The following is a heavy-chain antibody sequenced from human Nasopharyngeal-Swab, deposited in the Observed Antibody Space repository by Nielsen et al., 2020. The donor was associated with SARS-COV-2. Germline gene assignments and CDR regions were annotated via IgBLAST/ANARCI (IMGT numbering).Heavy chain of an antibody. CDR1: GGSISSSSYY. CDR3: ARDRKGYCSSTSCHYYGMDV. V-gene: IGHV4-39*07. J-gene: IGHJ6*02. CDR2: IYYSGST. D-gene: IGHD2-2*01. Sequence: SETLSLTCTVSGGSISSSSYYWGWIRQPPGKGLEWIGSIYYSGSTYYNPSLKSRVTISVDTSKNQFSLKLSSVTAADTAVYYCARDRKGYCSSTSCHYYGMDVWGQGTTVTVSS.